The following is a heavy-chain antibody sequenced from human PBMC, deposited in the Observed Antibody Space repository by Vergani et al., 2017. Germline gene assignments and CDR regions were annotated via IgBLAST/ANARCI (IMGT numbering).Heavy chain of an antibody. D-gene: IGHD6-19*01. CDR1: GGSFSTGGQS. CDR2: IYTSGST. J-gene: IGHJ4*02. CDR3: ARQRPGSGWSPGDFGD. Sequence: QVQLQESGPGLVKPSQTLSLTCTVSGGSFSTGGQSLTWLPPSAGKGLEWIGRIYTSGSTNYNPSLRSRAIMSVDASTDQFSLKVTSVTAADAAVYFCARQRPGSGWSPGDFGDWGQGILVTVSS. V-gene: IGHV4-61*02.